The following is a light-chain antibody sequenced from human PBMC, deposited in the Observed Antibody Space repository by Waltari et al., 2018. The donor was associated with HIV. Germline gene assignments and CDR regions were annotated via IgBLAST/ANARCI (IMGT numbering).Light chain of an antibody. CDR3: QQYDGSPPWT. J-gene: IGKJ1*01. CDR1: QSGSSNY. V-gene: IGKV3-20*01. CDR2: DTS. Sequence: EIVLTQSPGTLSLSPGERATLSCRASQSGSSNYLAWYQQKPGQAPRLLIYDTSSRATGIPDRFSGSGSGTDSTLSISRLEPEDFAVYYCQQYDGSPPWTFGQGTKVEIK.